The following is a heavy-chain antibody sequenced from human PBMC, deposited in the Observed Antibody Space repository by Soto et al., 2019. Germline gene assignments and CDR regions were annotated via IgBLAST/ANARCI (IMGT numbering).Heavy chain of an antibody. CDR1: GFTFSGAA. J-gene: IGHJ4*02. CDR3: TGSAKGY. D-gene: IGHD6-19*01. CDR2: IRTSSNNYAT. Sequence: GGSLRLSCAASGFTFSGAAMHWVRQASGKGLEWVGHIRTSSNNYATAYAASVTGRFTISRDDSKSTAYLQMNSLKTEDTAVYYCTGSAKGYWGQGTQVTVSS. V-gene: IGHV3-73*01.